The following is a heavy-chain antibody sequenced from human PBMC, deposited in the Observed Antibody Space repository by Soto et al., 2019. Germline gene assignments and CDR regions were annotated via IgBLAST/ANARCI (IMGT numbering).Heavy chain of an antibody. Sequence: ASEKVSWKASGYSFTNNDVTWVRQATGQGLEWMGWMNPGSGDTGYAQKFQGRVTMTRDISIATAYMELSSLRSDDTAIYYCARMATFGSLNWFDPWGQGTLVTVSS. CDR1: GYSFTNND. CDR3: ARMATFGSLNWFDP. D-gene: IGHD3-16*01. CDR2: MNPGSGDT. J-gene: IGHJ5*02. V-gene: IGHV1-8*01.